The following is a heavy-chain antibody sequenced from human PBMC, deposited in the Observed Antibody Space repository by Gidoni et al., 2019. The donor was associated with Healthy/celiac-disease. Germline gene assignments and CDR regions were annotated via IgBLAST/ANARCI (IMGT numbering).Heavy chain of an antibody. CDR1: GFNVDDDA. CDR2: ISGDGGST. D-gene: IGHD6-19*01. Sequence: EVQLVASGGGVVQPGGDLRLSCAASGFNVDDDAMHWVRQAPGKGLEWVSLISGDGGSTYYADSVKGRFTISRYNSKNSLYLQMNSLRTEDTALYYCAKDPESTSGWYGGGDYWGQGTLVTVSS. J-gene: IGHJ4*02. CDR3: AKDPESTSGWYGGGDY. V-gene: IGHV3-43*02.